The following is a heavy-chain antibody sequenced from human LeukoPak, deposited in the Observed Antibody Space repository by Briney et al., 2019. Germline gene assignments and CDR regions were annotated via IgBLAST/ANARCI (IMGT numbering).Heavy chain of an antibody. V-gene: IGHV3-74*01. J-gene: IGHJ5*02. CDR2: IKSDGSSP. CDR3: AKSDWFDP. CDR1: GFTFSNYW. Sequence: TGGSLRLSCATSGFTFSNYWMSWLRQAPGKGLMWVSRIKSDGSSPTYAESVKGRFTISRDNARKTLYLQMNSLRVDDMAVYYCAKSDWFDPWGRGTLVTVSS.